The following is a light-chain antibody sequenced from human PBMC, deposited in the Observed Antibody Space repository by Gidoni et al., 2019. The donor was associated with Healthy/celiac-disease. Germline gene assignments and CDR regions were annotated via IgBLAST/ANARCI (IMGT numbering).Light chain of an antibody. CDR1: KLGDKY. V-gene: IGLV3-1*01. Sequence: SYEQTQPPAGPVYPGQTASLTCSGDKLGDKYACWYQQRPGQSPVLVSYQDSKRSSGIPEPFSGSNSWNTATLTISGTQAMYEADYYCQACDSSTSSYVFGTWTKVTVL. CDR3: QACDSSTSSYV. CDR2: QDS. J-gene: IGLJ1*01.